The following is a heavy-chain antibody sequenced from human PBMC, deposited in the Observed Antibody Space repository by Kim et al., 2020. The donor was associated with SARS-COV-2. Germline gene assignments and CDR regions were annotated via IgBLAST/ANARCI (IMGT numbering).Heavy chain of an antibody. J-gene: IGHJ3*02. D-gene: IGHD3-10*01. CDR1: GGSISSSNW. CDR2: IYHSGST. Sequence: SETLSLTCAVSGGSISSSNWWSWVRQPPGKGLEWIGEIYHSGSTNYNPSLKSRVTISVDKSKNQFSLKLSSVTAADTAVYYCARKEAIWFGEISAFDIWGQGTMVTVSS. CDR3: ARKEAIWFGEISAFDI. V-gene: IGHV4-4*02.